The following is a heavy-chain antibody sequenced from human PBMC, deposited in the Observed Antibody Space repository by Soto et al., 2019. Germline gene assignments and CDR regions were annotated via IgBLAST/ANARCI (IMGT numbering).Heavy chain of an antibody. J-gene: IGHJ5*02. D-gene: IGHD4-4*01. Sequence: ASVKVSCKASGYTFTGYYMHWVRQAPGPGLEWMGWINPNSGGSNYAQKFQGRVTMTRDTSISTAYMELSRLSSDDTAVYYCASLPVTTDCFDPWGQGTLVTVSS. CDR3: ASLPVTTDCFDP. CDR1: GYTFTGYY. V-gene: IGHV1-2*02. CDR2: INPNSGGS.